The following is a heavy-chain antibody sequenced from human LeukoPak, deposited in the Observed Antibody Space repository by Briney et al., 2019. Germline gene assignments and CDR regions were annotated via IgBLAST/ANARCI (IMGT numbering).Heavy chain of an antibody. CDR1: GESLSGFY. J-gene: IGHJ4*02. CDR2: IYHSGST. Sequence: KPSETLSLNCAVYGESLSGFYWTWVRQPPGKGLEWIGEIYHSGSTNYKTSLKSRTTISVDKSKNQFSLKLNSVTAADTAVYYCASRAPRDNYDRYLPIDYWGQGTLVTVSS. V-gene: IGHV4-34*01. D-gene: IGHD3-22*01. CDR3: ASRAPRDNYDRYLPIDY.